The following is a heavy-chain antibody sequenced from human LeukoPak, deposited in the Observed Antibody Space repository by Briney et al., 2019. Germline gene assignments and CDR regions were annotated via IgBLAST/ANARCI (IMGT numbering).Heavy chain of an antibody. CDR2: INHSGST. J-gene: IGHJ4*02. V-gene: IGHV4-34*01. CDR1: GGSFSGYY. Sequence: KPSETLSLTCAVYGGSFSGYYWSWIRQPPGKGLEWIGEINHSGSTNYNPSLKSRVTISVDTSKNQFSLKLSSVTAADTAVYYCARGRIPRGYSSSWDFYYFDYWGQGTLVTVSS. D-gene: IGHD6-13*01. CDR3: ARGRIPRGYSSSWDFYYFDY.